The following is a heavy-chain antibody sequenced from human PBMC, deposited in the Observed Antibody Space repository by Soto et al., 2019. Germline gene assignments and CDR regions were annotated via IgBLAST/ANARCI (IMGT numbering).Heavy chain of an antibody. V-gene: IGHV4-59*01. D-gene: IGHD3-16*01. J-gene: IGHJ4*02. CDR2: IYYSGST. CDR3: ARRYGGNFDY. CDR1: GGSISSYY. Sequence: SETLSLTCTVSGGSISSYYWSWIRQPPGKGLEWIGYIYYSGSTNYNPYLKSRVTISVDTSKNQFSLKLSSVTAADTAVYYCARRYGGNFDYWGQGTLVTVSS.